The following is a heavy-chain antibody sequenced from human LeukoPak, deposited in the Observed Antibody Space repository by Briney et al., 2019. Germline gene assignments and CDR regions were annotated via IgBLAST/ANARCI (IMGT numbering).Heavy chain of an antibody. Sequence: ASVKVSCKASGYTFTGYYMHWVRQTPGQGLEWMGWINPNSGGTNYAQKFQGRVTMTRDTSISTAYMEPSRLRSDDTAVYYCARDFPACSSTSCYARGGNWFDPWGQGTLVTVSS. D-gene: IGHD2-2*01. V-gene: IGHV1-2*02. CDR2: INPNSGGT. J-gene: IGHJ5*02. CDR1: GYTFTGYY. CDR3: ARDFPACSSTSCYARGGNWFDP.